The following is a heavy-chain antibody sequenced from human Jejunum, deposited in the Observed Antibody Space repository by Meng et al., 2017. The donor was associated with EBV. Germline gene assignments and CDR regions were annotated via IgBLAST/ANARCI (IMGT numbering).Heavy chain of an antibody. CDR3: TRGSTGAFNA. CDR2: THYSETS. J-gene: IGHJ5*02. Sequence: RLQESGPGLVKPWDTLSLTCTVTGDSVRSYYWSWIRQSPEKGLEWIGYTHYSETSIYSPSLMSRATISVDTSNSQFSLKLNSVTAADTAIYYCTRGSTGAFNAWGQGILVTVSS. D-gene: IGHD1-26*01. CDR1: GDSVRSYY. V-gene: IGHV4-59*02.